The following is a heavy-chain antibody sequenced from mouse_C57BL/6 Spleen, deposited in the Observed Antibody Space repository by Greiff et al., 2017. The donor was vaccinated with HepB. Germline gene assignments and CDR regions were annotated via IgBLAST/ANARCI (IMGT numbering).Heavy chain of an antibody. J-gene: IGHJ1*03. CDR2: IWSGGST. CDR3: AKPMVTGDWYFDV. V-gene: IGHV2-4*01. CDR1: GFSLTSYG. D-gene: IGHD2-2*01. Sequence: QVHVKQSGPGLVQPSQSLSITCTVSGFSLTSYGVHWVRQPPGKGLEWLGVIWSGGSTDYNAAFISRLSISKDNSKSQVFFKMNSLQADDTAIYYCAKPMVTGDWYFDVWGTGTTVTVSS.